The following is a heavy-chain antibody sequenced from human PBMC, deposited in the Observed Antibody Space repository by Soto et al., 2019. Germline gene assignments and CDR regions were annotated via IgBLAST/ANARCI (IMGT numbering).Heavy chain of an antibody. J-gene: IGHJ4*02. V-gene: IGHV4-34*01. CDR3: ARGGNSGYAV. CDR1: GGSFSGYY. D-gene: IGHD5-12*01. Sequence: QVQLQKWGAGLLKPSETLSLTCAVYGGSFSGYYWSWIRQPPGKGLEWIGEINHSGSTNYNPSLKSRVTISVDTSKNQFSLKLSSVTAADTAVYYCARGGNSGYAVWGQGTLVTVSS. CDR2: INHSGST.